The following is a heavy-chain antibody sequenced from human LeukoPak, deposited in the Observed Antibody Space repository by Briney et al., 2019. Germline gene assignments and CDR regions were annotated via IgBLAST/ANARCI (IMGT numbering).Heavy chain of an antibody. CDR2: ISSSSSYI. CDR3: ARDKRAGYQYDFWSGYYTSGYFDY. J-gene: IGHJ4*02. Sequence: GGSLRLSCAASGFTFSSYSMNWVRQAPGKGLEWVSSISSSSSYIYYADSVKGRFTISRDNAKNSLYLQMNSLRAEDTAVYYCARDKRAGYQYDFWSGYYTSGYFDYWGQGTLVTVSS. CDR1: GFTFSSYS. V-gene: IGHV3-21*01. D-gene: IGHD3-3*01.